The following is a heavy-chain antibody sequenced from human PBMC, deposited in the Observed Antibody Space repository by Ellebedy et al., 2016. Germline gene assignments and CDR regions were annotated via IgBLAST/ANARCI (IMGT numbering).Heavy chain of an antibody. CDR1: GFTFSSYW. J-gene: IGHJ3*02. D-gene: IGHD2-15*01. CDR3: ARDPGGTDAFDI. CDR2: IKQDGREK. Sequence: GESLKISCAASGFTFSSYWMSWVRQAPGKGLEWVANIKQDGREKSYVDSVKGRFTISRDNAKNSLYLQMNSLRAEDTAVYYCARDPGGTDAFDIWGQGTMVTVSS. V-gene: IGHV3-7*03.